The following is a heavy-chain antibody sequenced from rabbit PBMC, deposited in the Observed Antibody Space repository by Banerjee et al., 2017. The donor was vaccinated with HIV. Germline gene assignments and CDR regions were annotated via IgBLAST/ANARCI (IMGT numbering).Heavy chain of an antibody. V-gene: IGHV1S40*01. J-gene: IGHJ4*01. CDR3: ARAYGGGSGYDHSYFNL. CDR1: GFSFSSSYW. CDR2: IYAGNSGST. D-gene: IGHD2-1*01. Sequence: QSLEESGGDLVKPGASLTLTCTASGFSFSSSYWICWVRQAPGKGLEWIACIYAGNSGSTYYASWAKGRFTISKTSSTTVTLQMTSLTAADTATYFCARAYGGGSGYDHSYFNLWGQGTLVTVS.